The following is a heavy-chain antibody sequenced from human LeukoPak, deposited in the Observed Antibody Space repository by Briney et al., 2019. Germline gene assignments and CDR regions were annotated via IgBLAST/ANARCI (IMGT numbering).Heavy chain of an antibody. CDR2: IYYSGST. J-gene: IGHJ3*02. D-gene: IGHD3-22*01. CDR1: GGSISSYY. Sequence: PSETLSLTCTVSGGSISSYYWSWIRQPPGKGLEWIGYIYYSGSTNYSPSLKSRVTISVDTSKNQFSLKLSSVTAADTAVYYCARMYYYDSSGYYYGVEAFDIWGQGTMVTVSS. V-gene: IGHV4-59*01. CDR3: ARMYYYDSSGYYYGVEAFDI.